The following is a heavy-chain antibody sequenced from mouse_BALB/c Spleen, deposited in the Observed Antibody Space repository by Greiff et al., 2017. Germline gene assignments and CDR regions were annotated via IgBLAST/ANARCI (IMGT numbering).Heavy chain of an antibody. D-gene: IGHD1-1*01. V-gene: IGHV5-6-3*01. J-gene: IGHJ4*01. CDR1: GFTFSSYG. CDR3: AREITTVVATNAMDY. Sequence: DVMLVESGGGLVQPGGSLKLSCAASGFTFSSYGMSWVRQTPDKRLELVATINSNGGSTYYPDSVKGRFTISRDNAKNTLYLQMSSLKSEDTAMYYCAREITTVVATNAMDYWGQGTSVTVSS. CDR2: INSNGGST.